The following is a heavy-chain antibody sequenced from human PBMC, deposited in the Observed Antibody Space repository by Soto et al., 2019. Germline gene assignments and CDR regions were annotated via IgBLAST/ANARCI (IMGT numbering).Heavy chain of an antibody. Sequence: SETLSLTCTVSGGSISSYYWSWIRQPPGKGLEGIGYIYYSGSTNYNPSLKSRVTISIDTSRNQFSLKLSSVTAADTAVYYCARSPLYSSSAGDWFDPWGQGTLVTVSS. CDR2: IYYSGST. CDR3: ARSPLYSSSAGDWFDP. V-gene: IGHV4-59*01. D-gene: IGHD6-6*01. J-gene: IGHJ5*02. CDR1: GGSISSYY.